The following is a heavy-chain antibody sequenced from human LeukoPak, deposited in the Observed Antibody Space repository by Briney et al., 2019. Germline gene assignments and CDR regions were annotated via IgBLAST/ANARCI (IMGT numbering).Heavy chain of an antibody. CDR1: GGSITSYY. J-gene: IGHJ4*02. D-gene: IGHD1-26*01. CDR3: ARGRLGGSYWD. V-gene: IGHV4-34*01. Sequence: SETLSLTCTVSGGSITSYYWSWIRQPPGKGLEWIGEINHSGSTNYNPSLKSRVTISVDTSKNQFSLKLSSVTAADTAVYYCARGRLGGSYWDWGQGTLVTVSS. CDR2: INHSGST.